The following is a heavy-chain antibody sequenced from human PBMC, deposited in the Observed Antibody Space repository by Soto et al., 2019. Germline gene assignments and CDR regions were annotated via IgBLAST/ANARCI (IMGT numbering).Heavy chain of an antibody. CDR3: AKFLRERDDIVLMVLYPQEGFNYYYMDV. D-gene: IGHD2-8*01. Sequence: PGGSLRLSCAASGFTFSSYATSWVRQAPGKGLEWVSAISGSGGSTYYADSVKGRFTISRDNSKNTLYLQMNSLRAEDTAVYYCAKFLRERDDIVLMVLYPQEGFNYYYMDVWAKGTTVTVSS. J-gene: IGHJ6*03. V-gene: IGHV3-23*01. CDR1: GFTFSSYA. CDR2: ISGSGGST.